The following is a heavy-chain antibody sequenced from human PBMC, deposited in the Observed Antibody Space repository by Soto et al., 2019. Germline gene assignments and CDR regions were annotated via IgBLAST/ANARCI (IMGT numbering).Heavy chain of an antibody. CDR1: GFTFSAYG. Sequence: QEQLVESGGGVVQPGRSLRLSCAASGFTFSAYGMHWVRQAPGKGLEWVAVVSYDGSNKYYADSVKGRFTISRDSSWNTLYLQMNSLRAEDTAVYYCAKVTFSGDYYYYYGMDVWGQGTTVTVSS. J-gene: IGHJ6*02. V-gene: IGHV3-30*18. CDR2: VSYDGSNK. CDR3: AKVTFSGDYYYYYGMDV. D-gene: IGHD1-26*01.